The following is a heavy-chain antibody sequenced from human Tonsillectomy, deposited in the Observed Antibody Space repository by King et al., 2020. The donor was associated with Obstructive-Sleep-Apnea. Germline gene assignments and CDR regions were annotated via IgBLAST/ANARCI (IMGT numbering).Heavy chain of an antibody. CDR1: GYTFTSYG. CDR2: ISTDYGVT. J-gene: IGHJ6*02. D-gene: IGHD6-19*01. Sequence: QLVQSGAEVEKPGASVKVSCKASGYTFTSYGISWVRQAPGQGLEWMGWISTDYGVTNYAQKFQGRVTMTTDTSTNTAYMEVRSLRSDDTAVYYCARGPHSSGWYQDYYYGMDVWGQGTTVTVSS. CDR3: ARGPHSSGWYQDYYYGMDV. V-gene: IGHV1-18*04.